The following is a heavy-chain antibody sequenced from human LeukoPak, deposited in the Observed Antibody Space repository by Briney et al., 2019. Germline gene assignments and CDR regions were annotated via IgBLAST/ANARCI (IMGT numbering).Heavy chain of an antibody. D-gene: IGHD3-16*02. CDR2: MNPNSGGT. J-gene: IGHJ5*02. Sequence: ASVKVSCKASGYTFTSYDINWVRQATGQGLEWMGWMNPNSGGTNYAQKFQGRVTMTRDTSISTAYMELSRLRSDDTAVYYCARGASYDYVWGSYRLNWFDPWGQGTLVTVSS. V-gene: IGHV1-2*02. CDR1: GYTFTSYD. CDR3: ARGASYDYVWGSYRLNWFDP.